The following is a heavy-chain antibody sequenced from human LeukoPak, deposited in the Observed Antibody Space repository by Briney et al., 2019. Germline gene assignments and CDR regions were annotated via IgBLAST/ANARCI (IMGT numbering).Heavy chain of an antibody. D-gene: IGHD5-12*01. CDR2: VGISSGNT. Sequence: GGSLRLSCAASGFTFSDYSMNWVRQAPGKGLEWISYVGISSGNTKYADSVKGRFTISGDSAKNSVFLQVNSLRVEDTAVYYCARDHRYAFDNWGQGTLVTVSS. CDR1: GFTFSDYS. V-gene: IGHV3-48*04. J-gene: IGHJ4*02. CDR3: ARDHRYAFDN.